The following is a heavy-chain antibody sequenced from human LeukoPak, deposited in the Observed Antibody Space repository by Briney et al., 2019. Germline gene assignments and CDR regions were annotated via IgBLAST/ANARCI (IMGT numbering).Heavy chain of an antibody. CDR3: ATFTVTAFDI. Sequence: EASVKVSCKVSGYTLTELSMHWVRQAPGNGLEWMGGFDPEDGETIYAQKCQGRVTMTEDTSTDTAYMELSSLRSEDTAVYFCATFTVTAFDIWGQGTMVTVSS. J-gene: IGHJ3*02. CDR1: GYTLTELS. V-gene: IGHV1-24*01. D-gene: IGHD4-17*01. CDR2: FDPEDGET.